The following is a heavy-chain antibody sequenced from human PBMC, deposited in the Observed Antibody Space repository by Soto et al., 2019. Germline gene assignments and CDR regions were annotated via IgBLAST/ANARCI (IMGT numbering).Heavy chain of an antibody. CDR1: GGSLSTSNYY. V-gene: IGHV4-39*01. D-gene: IGHD3-22*01. CDR3: ARLLYDRSGYYYFDY. J-gene: IGHJ4*02. Sequence: SETLSLTCTVSGGSLSTSNYYWGWIRHPPGKGLEWMGSVYYSGRAYDNPSLNSRVIIFVDTLKSQFSLRLSSVTAADTALYYCARLLYDRSGYYYFDYRGQG. CDR2: VYYSGRA.